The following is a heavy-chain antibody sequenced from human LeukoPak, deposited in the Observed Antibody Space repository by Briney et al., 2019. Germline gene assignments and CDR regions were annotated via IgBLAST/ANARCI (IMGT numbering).Heavy chain of an antibody. V-gene: IGHV1-69*06. CDR3: ARDFKYSSSGYYYYYMDV. D-gene: IGHD6-6*01. CDR1: GYTFSSYA. J-gene: IGHJ6*03. CDR2: IIPIFGTA. Sequence: ASVKVSCKASGYTFSSYAISWVRQAPGQGLEWMGGIIPIFGTANYAQKFQGRVTITADKSTSTAYMELSSLRSEDTAVYYCARDFKYSSSGYYYYYMDVWGKGTTVTVSS.